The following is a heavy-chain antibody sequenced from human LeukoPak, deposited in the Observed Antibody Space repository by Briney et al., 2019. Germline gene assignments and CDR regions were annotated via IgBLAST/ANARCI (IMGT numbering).Heavy chain of an antibody. D-gene: IGHD1-26*01. J-gene: IGHJ4*02. CDR3: ARAKVGATANLMVI. CDR2: INPNSGGT. V-gene: IGHV1-2*06. Sequence: ASVKVSCKASGYIFTDYYMHWVRQAPGQGLEWMGRINPNSGGTNYAQKFQGRVTMTRDTSISTAYMELSRLRSDDTAVYYCARAKVGATANLMVIWGQGTLVTVSS. CDR1: GYIFTDYY.